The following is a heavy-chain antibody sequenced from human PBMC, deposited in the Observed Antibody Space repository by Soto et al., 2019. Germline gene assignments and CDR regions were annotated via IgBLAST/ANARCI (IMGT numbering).Heavy chain of an antibody. CDR3: ATAGRAVDFDY. CDR1: GDSISNNNW. Sequence: QVQLQESGPGLVKPSGTLSLTCVVSGDSISNNNWWSWVRQPPGKGLESIGEIHHSGNTNYNPSLKRRVTISLDKSRNELSLNVGSVTAADTAVYYCATAGRAVDFDYWGQGALVTVSS. D-gene: IGHD6-19*01. CDR2: IHHSGNT. J-gene: IGHJ4*02. V-gene: IGHV4-4*02.